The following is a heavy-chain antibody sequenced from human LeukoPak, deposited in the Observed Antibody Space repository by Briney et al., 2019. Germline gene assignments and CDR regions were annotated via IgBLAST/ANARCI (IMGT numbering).Heavy chain of an antibody. CDR1: GYTFTNFD. CDR2: MNPVSGNA. D-gene: IGHD3-22*01. V-gene: IGHV1-8*01. CDR3: ARVEGYDSSGSYFTY. J-gene: IGHJ4*02. Sequence: ASVKVSCKASGYTFTNFDINWVRQAPGQGLEWMGWMNPVSGNAGSAQKFQGRITMTRDTSTSTVYMELSSPRSEDTAVYYCARVEGYDSSGSYFTYWGQGTLVTVSS.